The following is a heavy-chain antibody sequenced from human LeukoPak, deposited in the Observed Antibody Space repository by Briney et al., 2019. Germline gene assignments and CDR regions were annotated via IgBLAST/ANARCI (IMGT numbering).Heavy chain of an antibody. J-gene: IGHJ4*02. CDR1: GFTFSSYA. V-gene: IGHV3-23*01. CDR2: ISGSGGST. D-gene: IGHD3-16*02. Sequence: GPSLRLSCAASGFTFSSYAMSWVRQAPGKGLEWVSVISGSGGSTYYADSVKGRFTISRDNSKNTLYLQMNSLRAEDTAVYYCARDMITFGGVIGYYFDYWGQGNLVTVSS. CDR3: ARDMITFGGVIGYYFDY.